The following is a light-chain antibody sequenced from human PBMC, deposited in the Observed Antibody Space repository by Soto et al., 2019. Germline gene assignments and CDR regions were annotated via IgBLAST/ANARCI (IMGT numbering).Light chain of an antibody. J-gene: IGKJ1*01. CDR2: DAS. Sequence: IHMTQSPSTLSASVLGIVSISCLASQTISTWMAWYQQKPGKAPKLLVYDASTLQSGVASRFSGSGSGTEFTLIISGLQPDDSATYYCQQYTNTNNPWMFGQGTKVDIK. CDR1: QTISTW. CDR3: QQYTNTNNPWM. V-gene: IGKV1-5*01.